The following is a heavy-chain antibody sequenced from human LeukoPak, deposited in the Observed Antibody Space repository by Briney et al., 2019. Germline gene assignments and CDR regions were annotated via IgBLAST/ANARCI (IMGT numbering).Heavy chain of an antibody. CDR2: ISRSGSTI. D-gene: IGHD3-10*01. V-gene: IGHV3-48*03. CDR1: GFTFSGYE. J-gene: IGHJ3*02. Sequence: GGSLRLSCAVSGFTFSGYELRWVGQAPGKGVEWMSYISRSGSTIYYEDSVKGRFTTSRDNAKNSLYLQMNRLRVEETAVYYCARVATMVRVPLDALDILVQGTILSVSS. CDR3: ARVATMVRVPLDALDI.